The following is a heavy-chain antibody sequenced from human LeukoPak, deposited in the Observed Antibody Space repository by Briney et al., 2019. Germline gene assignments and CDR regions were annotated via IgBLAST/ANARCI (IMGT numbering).Heavy chain of an antibody. D-gene: IGHD1-26*01. J-gene: IGHJ4*02. CDR1: GGSVSSGNYY. CDR3: ARVGSGSYDY. V-gene: IGHV4-61*01. CDR2: LYYSGST. Sequence: PSGTLSLTCTVSGGSVSSGNYYWSWIRQPPGKGLEWIGYLYYSGSTNYNPSLKSRVTISVDTSKNQFSLKLTSVTAADTAVYYCARVGSGSYDYWGQGTLVTVSS.